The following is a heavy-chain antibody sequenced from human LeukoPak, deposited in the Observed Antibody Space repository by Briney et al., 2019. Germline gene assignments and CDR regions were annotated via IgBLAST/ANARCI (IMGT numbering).Heavy chain of an antibody. CDR1: GFTFSSYA. J-gene: IGHJ6*02. Sequence: GGSLRLSCAASGFTFSSYAMSWVRQAPGKGLEWVSAISGSGGSTYYADSVKGRFTISRDNSKNTLYLQMNSLRAEETAVYYCAKDLEYSSGWFYYYYGLDVWGHGTRVTVSS. D-gene: IGHD6-19*01. CDR3: AKDLEYSSGWFYYYYGLDV. CDR2: ISGSGGST. V-gene: IGHV3-23*01.